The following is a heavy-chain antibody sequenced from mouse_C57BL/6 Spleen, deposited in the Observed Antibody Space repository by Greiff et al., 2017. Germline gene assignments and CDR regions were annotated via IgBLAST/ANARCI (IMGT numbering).Heavy chain of an antibody. CDR1: GYAFSSSW. D-gene: IGHD1-1*01. J-gene: IGHJ1*03. Sequence: QVQLQQSGPELVKPGASVKISCKASGYAFSSSWMNWVKQRPGKGLEWIGRIYPGDGATNYTGKFKGQATLTADKSSSTAYMQLSSLTSKDSAVDFGARYPFLDYGSSHWCFDVWGTGTTVTVSS. V-gene: IGHV1-82*01. CDR2: IYPGDGAT. CDR3: ARYPFLDYGSSHWCFDV.